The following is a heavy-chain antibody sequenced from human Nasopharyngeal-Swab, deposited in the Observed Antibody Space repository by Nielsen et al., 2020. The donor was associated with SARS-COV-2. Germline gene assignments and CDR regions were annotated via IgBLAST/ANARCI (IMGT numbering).Heavy chain of an antibody. CDR2: IKEDGSEK. CDR3: ARVSTGTFDY. D-gene: IGHD1-1*01. Sequence: GGSLRLSCAASGFTFSIYWMSWVRQAPGKGLEWVAHIKEDGSEKFYVDSVRGRFTISRDNAKNSLYLQMKSLRTEDTAVYYCARVSTGTFDYWGQGTLVAVSS. J-gene: IGHJ4*02. V-gene: IGHV3-7*01. CDR1: GFTFSIYW.